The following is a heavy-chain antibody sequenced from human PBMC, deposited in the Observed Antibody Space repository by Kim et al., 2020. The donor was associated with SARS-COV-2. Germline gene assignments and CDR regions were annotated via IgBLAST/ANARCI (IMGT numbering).Heavy chain of an antibody. Sequence: GGSLRLSCATSGFTFSRFAMNWFRQAPGKGLEWVSAIGGSGGTTYYAESVKDRFTISRDNSKNTVFLQMSSLRVEDTAVYYCAKVVGGGYVGSDDFALWG. CDR2: IGGSGGTT. J-gene: IGHJ2*01. CDR3: AKVVGGGYVGSDDFAL. D-gene: IGHD1-26*01. V-gene: IGHV3-23*01. CDR1: GFTFSRFA.